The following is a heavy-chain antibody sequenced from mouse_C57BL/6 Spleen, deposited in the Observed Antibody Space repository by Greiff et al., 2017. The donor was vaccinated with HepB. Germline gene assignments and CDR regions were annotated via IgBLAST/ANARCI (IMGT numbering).Heavy chain of an antibody. CDR3: TILQRKNY. D-gene: IGHD2-10*01. CDR1: GYTFTDYE. Sequence: VKLMESGAELVRPGASVTLSCKASGYTFTDYEMHWVKQTPVHGLEWIGAIDPETGGTAYNQKFKGKAILTADKSSSTAYMELRSLTSEDSAVYYCTILQRKNYWGQGTTLTVSS. CDR2: IDPETGGT. J-gene: IGHJ2*01. V-gene: IGHV1-15*01.